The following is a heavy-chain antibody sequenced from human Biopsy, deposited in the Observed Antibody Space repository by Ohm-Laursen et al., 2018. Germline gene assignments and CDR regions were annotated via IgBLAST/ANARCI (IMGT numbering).Heavy chain of an antibody. CDR3: ARGSNEYGGLYFPH. J-gene: IGHJ1*01. D-gene: IGHD4-23*01. V-gene: IGHV4-59*11. CDR1: GGSFTGHY. Sequence: SDTLSLTCTVSGGSFTGHYWSWIRQPPGKGLEWIGHISYTGYTSYNASLKSRVTISLDTSRKHLSLRLTSLAAADTAVYYCARGSNEYGGLYFPHWGQGTLVTVSS. CDR2: ISYTGYT.